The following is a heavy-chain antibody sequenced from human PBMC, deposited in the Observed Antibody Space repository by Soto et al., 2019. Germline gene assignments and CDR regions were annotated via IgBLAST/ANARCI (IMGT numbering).Heavy chain of an antibody. CDR1: GGSISSDGYY. J-gene: IGHJ5*02. D-gene: IGHD3-10*01. CDR3: AREYYYGALERWFDP. Sequence: QVQLQESGPGLVKPSQTLSLTCTVSGGSISSDGYYWSWIRQHPGKGLEWIGYIYYSGSTYYNPSLESRVTISVDTSKNQCSLKLSSVTAADTAVYYCAREYYYGALERWFDPWGQGTLVTVSS. V-gene: IGHV4-31*03. CDR2: IYYSGST.